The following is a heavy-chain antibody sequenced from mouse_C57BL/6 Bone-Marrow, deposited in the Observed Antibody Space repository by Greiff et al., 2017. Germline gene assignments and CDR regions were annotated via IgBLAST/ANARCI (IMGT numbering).Heavy chain of an antibody. CDR3: TREINDGYLYYYAMDY. D-gene: IGHD2-3*01. V-gene: IGHV5-9-1*02. CDR1: GFTFSSYA. Sequence: EVKLMESGEGLVKPGGSLKLSCAASGFTFSSYAMSWVRQTPEKRLEWVAYISSGGDYIYYADNVKGRFTISRDNARNTLYLQMSSLKSEDTAMYYCTREINDGYLYYYAMDYWGQGTSVTVSS. J-gene: IGHJ4*01. CDR2: ISSGGDYI.